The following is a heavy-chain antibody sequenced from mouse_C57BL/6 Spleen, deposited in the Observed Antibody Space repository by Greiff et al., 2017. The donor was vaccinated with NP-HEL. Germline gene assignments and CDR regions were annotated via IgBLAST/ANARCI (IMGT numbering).Heavy chain of an antibody. CDR3: ARHPNYYAMDY. CDR1: GFTFSSYG. CDR2: ISSGGSYT. V-gene: IGHV5-6*01. J-gene: IGHJ4*01. Sequence: EVQRVESGGDLVKPGGSLKLSCAASGFTFSSYGMSWVRQTPDKRLEWVATISSGGSYTYYPDSVKGRVTISRDNAKNTLYLQMSSLKSEDTAMYYCARHPNYYAMDYWGQGTSVTVSS.